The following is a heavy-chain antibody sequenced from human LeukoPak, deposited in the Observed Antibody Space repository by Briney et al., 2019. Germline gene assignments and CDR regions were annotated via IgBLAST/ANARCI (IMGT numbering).Heavy chain of an antibody. Sequence: PSETLSLTCAVYGGSFSGYYWSWIRQPPGKGLEWIGDINHSGSTNYNPSLKSRVTISVDTSKNQFSLKLSSVTAADTAAYYCARRGRYCSGGSCFIGLFDPWGQGTLVTVSS. CDR2: INHSGST. D-gene: IGHD2-15*01. CDR1: GGSFSGYY. J-gene: IGHJ5*02. V-gene: IGHV4-34*01. CDR3: ARRGRYCSGGSCFIGLFDP.